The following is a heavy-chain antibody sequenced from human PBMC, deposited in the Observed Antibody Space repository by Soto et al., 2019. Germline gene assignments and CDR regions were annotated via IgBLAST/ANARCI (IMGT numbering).Heavy chain of an antibody. CDR3: ARGGRGYSYGYRSSFDP. CDR1: GFTFSSYA. V-gene: IGHV3-30-3*01. CDR2: ISYDGSNK. D-gene: IGHD5-18*01. J-gene: IGHJ5*02. Sequence: LRLSCAASGFTFSSYAMHWVRQAPGKGLEWVAVISYDGSNKYYADSVKGRFTISRDNSKNTLYLQMNSLRAEDTAVYYCARGGRGYSYGYRSSFDPWGQGTLVTVS.